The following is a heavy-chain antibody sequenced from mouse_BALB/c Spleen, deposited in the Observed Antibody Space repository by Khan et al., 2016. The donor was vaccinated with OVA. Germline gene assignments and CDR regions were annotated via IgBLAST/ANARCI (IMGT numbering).Heavy chain of an antibody. CDR1: GFTFTDYY. D-gene: IGHD4-1*01. CDR3: AREWEFYAMDY. J-gene: IGHJ4*01. Sequence: EVELVESGGGLVQPGGSLRLSCATSGFTFTDYYMTWVRQPPGKALEWLGFIRDKANGYTTESSASVRGRFTISRDNSQSILYLHMHSLRAEDSATYYCAREWEFYAMDYWGQGTSVTVSS. CDR2: IRDKANGYTT. V-gene: IGHV7-3*02.